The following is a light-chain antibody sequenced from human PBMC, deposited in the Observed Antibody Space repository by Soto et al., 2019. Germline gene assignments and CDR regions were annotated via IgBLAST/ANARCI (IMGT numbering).Light chain of an antibody. J-gene: IGKJ3*01. V-gene: IGKV3-20*01. CDR1: QSVSSSY. CDR3: QQSGSSPKS. Sequence: EIVLTQSPGTLSLSPGERATLSCRASQSVSSSYLAWYQQKPGQAPRLLIYGASSRATGIPDRFSGGGSGTDFTLTISRLEPEDFAVYYCQQSGSSPKSFGPGTKVDIK. CDR2: GAS.